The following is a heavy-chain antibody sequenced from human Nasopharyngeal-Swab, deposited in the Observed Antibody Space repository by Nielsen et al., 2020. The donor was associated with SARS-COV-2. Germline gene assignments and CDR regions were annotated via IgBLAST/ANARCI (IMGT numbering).Heavy chain of an antibody. D-gene: IGHD3-16*01. CDR1: GFTFSSYA. CDR3: AKPLIPGLIRTTYFDN. Sequence: GGSLRLSCAASGFTFSSYAMSWVRQAPGKGLEWVSTITGSGGTTYYADSVKGRFTISRDNSKNTLYLQMNSLKAEDTAVYYCAKPLIPGLIRTTYFDNWGQGTLVTVSS. CDR2: ITGSGGTT. V-gene: IGHV3-23*01. J-gene: IGHJ4*02.